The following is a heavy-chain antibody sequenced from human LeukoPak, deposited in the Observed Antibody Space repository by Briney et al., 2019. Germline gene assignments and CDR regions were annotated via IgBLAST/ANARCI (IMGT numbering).Heavy chain of an antibody. J-gene: IGHJ4*02. CDR3: ARDWDTTGTTVHFDY. V-gene: IGHV3-30*02. D-gene: IGHD1-1*01. CDR1: GFTFSSYG. Sequence: GGSLRLSCAASGFTFSSYGMHWVRQAPGKGLEWVAFIRYDGSNKYYADSVKGRFTISRDNAKNSLYLQMNSLRAEDTAVYYCARDWDTTGTTVHFDYWGQGTLVTVSS. CDR2: IRYDGSNK.